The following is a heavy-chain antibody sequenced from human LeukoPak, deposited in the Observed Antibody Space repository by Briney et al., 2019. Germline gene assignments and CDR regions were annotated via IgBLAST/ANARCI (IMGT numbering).Heavy chain of an antibody. CDR3: ARESGYDRHAYYYYGMGV. V-gene: IGHV3-21*01. J-gene: IGHJ6*02. CDR2: ISSSSSYI. D-gene: IGHD5-12*01. Sequence: GGSLRLSCAASGFTFSSYSMNWVRQAPGKGLEWVSSISSSSSYIYYADSVKGRFTISRDNAKNSLYLQMNSLRAEDTAVYYCARESGYDRHAYYYYGMGVWGQGTTVTVSS. CDR1: GFTFSSYS.